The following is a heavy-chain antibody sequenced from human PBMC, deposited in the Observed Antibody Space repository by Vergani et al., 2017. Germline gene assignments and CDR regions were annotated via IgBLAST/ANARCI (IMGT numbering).Heavy chain of an antibody. CDR2: NHYSGST. J-gene: IGHJ4*02. V-gene: IGHV4-39*01. Sequence: QLQLQESAPGLVKPPETLPLTCTVSAGSISSSSYDWGWLRQPPGKGLGWIGINHYSGSTYYNPSLKSRVTISVDTSKNQFSLLLSSVTAAYTAVYYCARSWQLDYWGQGTLVTVSS. D-gene: IGHD6-13*01. CDR3: ARSWQLDY. CDR1: AGSISSSSYD.